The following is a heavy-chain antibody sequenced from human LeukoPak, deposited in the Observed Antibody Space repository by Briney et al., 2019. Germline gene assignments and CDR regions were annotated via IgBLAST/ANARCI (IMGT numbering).Heavy chain of an antibody. D-gene: IGHD2-2*01. CDR3: ARLPALSNYYYYGMDV. Sequence: GGSVRLSCAASGFTFSSYWMSWVRQAPGKGLEWVANIKQDGCEKYYVDSVKGRFTISRDNAKNSLYLQMNSLRAEDTAVYYCARLPALSNYYYYGMDVWGQGTTVTVSS. CDR1: GFTFSSYW. J-gene: IGHJ6*02. V-gene: IGHV3-7*05. CDR2: IKQDGCEK.